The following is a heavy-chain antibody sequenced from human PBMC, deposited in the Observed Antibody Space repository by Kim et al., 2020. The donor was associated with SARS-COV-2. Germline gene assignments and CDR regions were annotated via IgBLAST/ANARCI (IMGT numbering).Heavy chain of an antibody. Sequence: GGSLRLSCAASGFTFSSYSMNWVRQAPGKGLEWVSYISSSSSTIYYADSVKGRFTISRDNAKNSLYLQMNSLRDEDTAVYYCARDRHPLVVVPAAIGYWYCDLGGRGTLVTVSS. CDR3: ARDRHPLVVVPAAIGYWYCDL. V-gene: IGHV3-48*02. D-gene: IGHD2-2*01. J-gene: IGHJ2*01. CDR1: GFTFSSYS. CDR2: ISSSSSTI.